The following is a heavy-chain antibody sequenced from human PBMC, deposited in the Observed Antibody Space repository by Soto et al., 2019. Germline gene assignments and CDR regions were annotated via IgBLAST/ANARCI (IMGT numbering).Heavy chain of an antibody. CDR1: GFTCSEYW. J-gene: IGHJ5*02. V-gene: IGHV3-7*03. CDR3: AREVVGIGRFGA. Sequence: GGSLRLSCAASGFTCSEYWMRWVRQAPGKGLECVANIKHDGSDKYYVDSVRGRFTISRDNAKTSLYLQMNSLGAEDTAIYYCAREVVGIGRFGAWGQGTLVTVSS. CDR2: IKHDGSDK. D-gene: IGHD2-21*01.